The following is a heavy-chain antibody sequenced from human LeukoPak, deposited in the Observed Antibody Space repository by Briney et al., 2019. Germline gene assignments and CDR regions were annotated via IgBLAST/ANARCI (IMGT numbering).Heavy chain of an antibody. CDR3: ARDNRGYYYDYYYGMDV. J-gene: IGHJ6*02. Sequence: ASVKVSCKASGYTFTSYGISWVRQAPGQGLEWMGWISAYSGNTNYAQKLQGRVTMTTDTSTSTAYMELRSLRSDDTAVYYCARDNRGYYYDYYYGMDVWGQGTTVTVSS. V-gene: IGHV1-18*01. D-gene: IGHD3-22*01. CDR2: ISAYSGNT. CDR1: GYTFTSYG.